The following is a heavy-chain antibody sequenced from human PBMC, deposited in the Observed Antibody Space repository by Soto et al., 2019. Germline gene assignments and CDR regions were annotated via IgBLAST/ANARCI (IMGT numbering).Heavy chain of an antibody. J-gene: IGHJ4*02. CDR2: ISGSGGST. CDR1: GFTFSSYA. CDR3: AKDHRIAVAGTNFDY. D-gene: IGHD6-19*01. V-gene: IGHV3-23*01. Sequence: PGGSLRLSCAASGFTFSSYAMSWVRQAPGKGLEWVSAISGSGGSTYYADSVKGRFTISRDNSKNTLYLQMNSLRAEGTAVYYCAKDHRIAVAGTNFDYWGQGTLVTVSS.